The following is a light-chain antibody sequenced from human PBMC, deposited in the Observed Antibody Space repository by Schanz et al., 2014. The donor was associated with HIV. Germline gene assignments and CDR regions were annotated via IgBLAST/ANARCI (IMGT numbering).Light chain of an antibody. Sequence: DIQMTQPPSAVSASLGDTVSISCRASQGISTHLAWYQQKPGKAPTLLIYSASGLQSGVPSRFSGSGSGTEFTLTISSLQPDDSATYYCQQYDNYSPTFGQGTKVEI. CDR2: SAS. V-gene: IGKV1-16*01. CDR3: QQYDNYSPT. J-gene: IGKJ1*01. CDR1: QGISTH.